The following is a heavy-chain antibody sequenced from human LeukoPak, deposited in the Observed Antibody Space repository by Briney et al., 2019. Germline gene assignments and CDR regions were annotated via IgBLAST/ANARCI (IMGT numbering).Heavy chain of an antibody. Sequence: GCSLRLSCVASGWTFYEYVMHWVRPAPGKGVEGVAGISWKSGSIGYADSVKGRFTISRDNAKNSLYLQMNSLRAEDTALYYCAKDIRIAARPDYYYGMDVWGQGTTVTVSS. CDR1: GWTFYEYV. J-gene: IGHJ6*02. CDR3: AKDIRIAARPDYYYGMDV. CDR2: ISWKSGSI. V-gene: IGHV3-9*01. D-gene: IGHD6-6*01.